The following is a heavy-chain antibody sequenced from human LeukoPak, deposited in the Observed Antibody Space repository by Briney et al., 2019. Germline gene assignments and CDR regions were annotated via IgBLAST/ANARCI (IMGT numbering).Heavy chain of an antibody. Sequence: GASVKVPCKASGYTFTSYYMHWVRQAPGQGLEWMGIINPSGGSTSYAQKFQGRVTMTRDTSTSTVYMELSSLRSEDTAVYYCARGPRTTGTYYYYYYMDVWGKGTTVTVSS. V-gene: IGHV1-46*01. D-gene: IGHD1-1*01. CDR1: GYTFTSYY. CDR3: ARGPRTTGTYYYYYYMDV. CDR2: INPSGGST. J-gene: IGHJ6*03.